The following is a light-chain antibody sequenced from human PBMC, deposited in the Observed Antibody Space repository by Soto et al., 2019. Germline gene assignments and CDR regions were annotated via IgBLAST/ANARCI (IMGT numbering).Light chain of an antibody. J-gene: IGLJ1*01. CDR1: SSDVGFYNF. V-gene: IGLV2-8*01. CDR2: EVT. Sequence: QSVLTQPPSASGSPGQSLTTSCTGTSSDVGFYNFVSWYQQRPGKAPKLVIYEVTKRPSGVPDRFSGSKSGSTASLTVSGLQADDEADYYCASYAGTRLFVFGSGTKATVL. CDR3: ASYAGTRLFV.